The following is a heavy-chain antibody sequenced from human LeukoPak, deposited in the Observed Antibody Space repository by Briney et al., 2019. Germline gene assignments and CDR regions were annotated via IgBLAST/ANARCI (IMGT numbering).Heavy chain of an antibody. CDR2: ISSSGNTI. CDR1: RFTFSNYE. CDR3: TRAGYSSGFDS. Sequence: GGSLRLSCAASRFTFSNYEMHWVRQAPGKGLEWLSYISSSGNTIYYADSVKGRFTISRDNAKNTLYLQMNSLIAEDTAVYFCTRAGYSSGFDSWGQGTLVTVSS. D-gene: IGHD6-19*01. J-gene: IGHJ5*01. V-gene: IGHV3-48*03.